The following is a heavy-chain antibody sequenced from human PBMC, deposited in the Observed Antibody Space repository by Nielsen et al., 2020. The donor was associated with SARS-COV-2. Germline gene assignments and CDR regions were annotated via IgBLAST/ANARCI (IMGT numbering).Heavy chain of an antibody. CDR1: GGSITTDY. CDR2: INYSGNT. CDR3: ARDDDNWGSLAY. D-gene: IGHD7-27*01. V-gene: IGHV4-59*13. J-gene: IGHJ4*02. Sequence: SATLPRTCAVAGGSITTDYWQRIRQTPGKGLERIGYINYSGNTNYNPSLKSRVTISVDTSKNQFSLKLSSVTAADTAVYYCARDDDNWGSLAYWRQGTLVTVSS.